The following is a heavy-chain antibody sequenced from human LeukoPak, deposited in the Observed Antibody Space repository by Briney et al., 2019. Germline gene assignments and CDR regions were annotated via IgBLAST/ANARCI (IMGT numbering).Heavy chain of an antibody. J-gene: IGHJ4*02. CDR2: ISYDGSNK. Sequence: PGRSLRLSCAASGLTFSSYGMHWVRQAPGKGLEWVAVISYDGSNKYYADSVKGRFTISRDNSKNTLYLQMNSLRAEDTAVYYCAKDQIYGSGSLHWGQGTLVTVSS. CDR3: AKDQIYGSGSLH. CDR1: GLTFSSYG. D-gene: IGHD3-10*01. V-gene: IGHV3-30*18.